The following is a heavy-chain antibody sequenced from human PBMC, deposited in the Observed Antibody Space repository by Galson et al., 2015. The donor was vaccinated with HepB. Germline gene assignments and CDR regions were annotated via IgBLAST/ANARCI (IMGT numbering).Heavy chain of an antibody. D-gene: IGHD2-21*02. Sequence: SLRLSCAASGFTFSDYYMSWIRQAPGKGLEWVSYISSSSSYTNYADSVKGRFTISRDNAKNSLYLQMNSLRAEDTAVYYCARLAYCGGDCYSAFDYWGQGTLVTVSS. J-gene: IGHJ4*02. CDR3: ARLAYCGGDCYSAFDY. V-gene: IGHV3-11*06. CDR2: ISSSSSYT. CDR1: GFTFSDYY.